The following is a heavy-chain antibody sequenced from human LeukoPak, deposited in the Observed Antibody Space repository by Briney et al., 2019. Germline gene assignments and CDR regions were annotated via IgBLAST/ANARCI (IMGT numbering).Heavy chain of an antibody. CDR1: GFTFSSYS. Sequence: PGGSLRLSCAASGFTFSSYSMNWVRQAPGKGLEWVSSISSSSSYIYYADSVKGRFTISRDNAKNSLYLQMNSLRAEDTAVYYCARDGILMVYAHDYWGQGTLVTVSS. D-gene: IGHD2-8*01. CDR3: ARDGILMVYAHDY. J-gene: IGHJ4*02. V-gene: IGHV3-21*01. CDR2: ISSSSSYI.